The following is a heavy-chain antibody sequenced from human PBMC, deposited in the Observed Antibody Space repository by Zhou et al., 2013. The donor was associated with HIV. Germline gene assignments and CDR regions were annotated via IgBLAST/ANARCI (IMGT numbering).Heavy chain of an antibody. D-gene: IGHD1-26*01. Sequence: EVQLVESGGDLVQPGGSLRLSCAASGFTLNSYNMNWVRQAPGKGLEWVSYSSGTGSTTYYADSVKGRFTISRDNAKNSLYLQMNSLRPEDTAVYYCARISGTSPRIWGQGTMVTVSS. J-gene: IGHJ3*02. CDR3: ARISGTSPRI. CDR1: GFTLNSYN. V-gene: IGHV3-48*01. CDR2: SSGTGSTT.